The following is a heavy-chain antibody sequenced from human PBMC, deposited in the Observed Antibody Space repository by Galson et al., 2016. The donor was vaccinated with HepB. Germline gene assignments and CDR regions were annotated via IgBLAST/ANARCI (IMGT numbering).Heavy chain of an antibody. CDR3: ARGSTVTTGAFDI. Sequence: SETLSLTCAVSGGSLSGYDWSWIRQTPGKGLEWIGEINQSGNTDYIPSLKSRVTISIDTSNNQFSLKVNSVTAADTAVYYCARGSTVTTGAFDIWGQGTRVTVSS. D-gene: IGHD4-17*01. CDR1: GGSLSGYD. V-gene: IGHV4-34*01. CDR2: INQSGNT. J-gene: IGHJ3*02.